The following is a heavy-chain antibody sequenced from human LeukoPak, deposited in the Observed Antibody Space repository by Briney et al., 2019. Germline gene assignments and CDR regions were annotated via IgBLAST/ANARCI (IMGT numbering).Heavy chain of an antibody. J-gene: IGHJ4*02. V-gene: IGHV3-74*01. CDR2: INSDGTST. Sequence: GGSLRLSCAASGFTFSIYWMHWVRQAPGKGLVWVSRINSDGTSTGYADSVRGRFTIFRDNAENTLYLQMNSLGAEDTAVYYCARDFDQPSGNWGQGTLVTVSS. CDR1: GFTFSIYW. D-gene: IGHD3-9*01. CDR3: ARDFDQPSGN.